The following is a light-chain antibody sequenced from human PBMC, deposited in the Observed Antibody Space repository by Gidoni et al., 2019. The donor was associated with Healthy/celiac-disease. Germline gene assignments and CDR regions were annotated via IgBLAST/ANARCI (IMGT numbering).Light chain of an antibody. J-gene: IGKJ3*01. CDR2: GAS. CDR3: QRYHNWRPGT. V-gene: IGKV3-15*01. CDR1: QSVSSN. Sequence: DIVMTQSPSTLSASAGERATLSCRVSQSVSSNLAWYRQKPGQGPRLLIYGASTWASGIPARFSGSGSGTEFTLTISSLQSEDFAIYFCQRYHNWRPGTFGPGTKVEIK.